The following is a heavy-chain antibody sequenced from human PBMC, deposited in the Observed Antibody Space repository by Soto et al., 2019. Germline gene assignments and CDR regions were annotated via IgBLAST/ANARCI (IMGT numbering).Heavy chain of an antibody. D-gene: IGHD6-6*01. CDR2: INHSGST. CDR3: ARQASSSGNFDY. J-gene: IGHJ4*02. Sequence: SETLSLTCAVYGGSFSGYYWSWIRQPPGKGLEWIGEINHSGSTNYNPSLKSRVTISVDTSKNQFSLKLSSVTAADTAVYYCARQASSSGNFDYWGQGTLVTVSS. CDR1: GGSFSGYY. V-gene: IGHV4-34*01.